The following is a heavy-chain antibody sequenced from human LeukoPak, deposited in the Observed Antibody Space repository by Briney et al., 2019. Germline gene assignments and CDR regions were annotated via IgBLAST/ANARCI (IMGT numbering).Heavy chain of an antibody. Sequence: PGGSLRLSCAASGFTFSSYGMHWVRQAPGKGLEWVAVIWYGGSNKYYADSVKGRFTVSRDNAKNSLYLQMNSLRAEDTAVYYCARLGIITAAGSNDYWGQGTLVTVSS. D-gene: IGHD6-13*01. CDR2: IWYGGSNK. CDR3: ARLGIITAAGSNDY. J-gene: IGHJ4*02. V-gene: IGHV3-33*08. CDR1: GFTFSSYG.